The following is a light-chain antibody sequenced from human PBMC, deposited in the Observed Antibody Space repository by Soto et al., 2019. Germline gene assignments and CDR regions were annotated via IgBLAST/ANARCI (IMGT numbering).Light chain of an antibody. V-gene: IGLV4-69*01. CDR2: LNSDGSH. Sequence: QPVLTQSPSASASLGASVKLTCTLSSGHSSYTIAWHQQQPEKGPRYLMTLNSDGSHSKGDGIPDRFSGSSSGAERYLSISSRQSEDEADYYCQTWGTGIEVFGGGTQLTVL. CDR3: QTWGTGIEV. CDR1: SGHSSYT. J-gene: IGLJ7*01.